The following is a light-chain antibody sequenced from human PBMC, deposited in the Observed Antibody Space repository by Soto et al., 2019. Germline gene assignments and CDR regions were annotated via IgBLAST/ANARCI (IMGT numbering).Light chain of an antibody. CDR2: KAS. Sequence: DIQMTQSPSTLSASVGDRVSINCRASQSISAWLAWYQQKPGKAPRLLIYKASTLEIGVPSRFSGSGSGTEFTLTISSLQPDDVDTYSCQQYNDYSWTLGQGTKVDIK. CDR1: QSISAW. V-gene: IGKV1-5*03. J-gene: IGKJ1*01. CDR3: QQYNDYSWT.